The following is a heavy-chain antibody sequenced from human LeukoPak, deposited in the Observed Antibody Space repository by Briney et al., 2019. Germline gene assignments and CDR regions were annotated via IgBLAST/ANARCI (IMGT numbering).Heavy chain of an antibody. J-gene: IGHJ4*02. CDR1: GGSISSYY. CDR2: IYYSGST. Sequence: KTSETLSLTCTVSGGSISSYYWSWIRQPPGKGLEWIGYIYYSGSTNYNPSLKSRVTISVDTSKNQFSLKLSSVTAADTAVYYCAREGYDSSGYYLWFDYWGQGTLVTVSS. V-gene: IGHV4-59*12. CDR3: AREGYDSSGYYLWFDY. D-gene: IGHD3-22*01.